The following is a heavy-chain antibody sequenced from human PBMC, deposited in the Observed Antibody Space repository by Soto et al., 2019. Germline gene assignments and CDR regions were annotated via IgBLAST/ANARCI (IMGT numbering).Heavy chain of an antibody. D-gene: IGHD1-1*01. CDR2: INHSGST. V-gene: IGHV4-34*01. Sequence: KASETLSLTCAVYGGSFSGYYWSWIRQPPGKGLEWIGEINHSGSTNYNPSLKSRVTISVDTSKNQFSLKLSSVTAADTAVYYCARYQGTHGFDPWGQGTLVTVSS. CDR1: GGSFSGYY. CDR3: ARYQGTHGFDP. J-gene: IGHJ5*02.